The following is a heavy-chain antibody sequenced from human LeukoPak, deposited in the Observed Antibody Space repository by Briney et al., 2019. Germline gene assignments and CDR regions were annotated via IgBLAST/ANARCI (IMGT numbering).Heavy chain of an antibody. J-gene: IGHJ6*03. CDR1: GFTFSSYW. D-gene: IGHD2-2*01. CDR3: ARDTGVHSSTSSYYYYMDV. CDR2: IKQDGSEK. Sequence: PGGSLRLSCAASGFTFSSYWMSWVRQAPGKGLEWVANIKQDGSEKYYVDSVKGRFTISRDNAKNSLYLQMNSLRAEDTAVYYCARDTGVHSSTSSYYYYMDVWGKGTTVTVSS. V-gene: IGHV3-7*01.